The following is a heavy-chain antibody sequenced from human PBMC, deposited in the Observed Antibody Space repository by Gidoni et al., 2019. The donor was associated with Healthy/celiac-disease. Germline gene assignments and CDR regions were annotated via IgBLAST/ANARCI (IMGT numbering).Heavy chain of an antibody. CDR3: ATGPPKFTIFGVVIIQNGMDV. Sequence: QVQLVQSGAEVKKPGASVKVSCKVSGYTLTELSMHWGRQAPGKGLEWMGGFDPEDGETIYAQKFQGRVTMTEDTSTDTAYMELSSLRSEDTAVYYCATGPPKFTIFGVVIIQNGMDVWGQGTTVTVSS. CDR2: FDPEDGET. CDR1: GYTLTELS. J-gene: IGHJ6*02. D-gene: IGHD3-3*01. V-gene: IGHV1-24*01.